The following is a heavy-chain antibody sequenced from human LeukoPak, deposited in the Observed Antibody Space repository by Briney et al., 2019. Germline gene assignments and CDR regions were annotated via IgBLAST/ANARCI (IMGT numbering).Heavy chain of an antibody. V-gene: IGHV3-21*01. J-gene: IGHJ2*01. Sequence: GGSLRLSCAASGFTFSAYSMNWVRQAPGKGLEWVSSISSSSIYIYYADSVKGRFTISRHNAQNSLSLQMNSLRAEDTAVYYCAKALSSSFYYFDLGGRGTLVTVSS. D-gene: IGHD3-16*02. CDR1: GFTFSAYS. CDR3: AKALSSSFYYFDL. CDR2: ISSSSIYI.